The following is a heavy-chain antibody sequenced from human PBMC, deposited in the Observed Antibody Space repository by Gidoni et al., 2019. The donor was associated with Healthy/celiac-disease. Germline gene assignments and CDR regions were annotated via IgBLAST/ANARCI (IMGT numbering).Heavy chain of an antibody. CDR3: AKDVDIVATTHFDY. Sequence: EVQLVESGGGLVQPGRSLRLSCAASGFTFDAYAMHWVRQAPGKGLEWVSGISWNSGSIGYADSVKGRFTISRDNAKNSLYLQMNSLRAEDTALYYCAKDVDIVATTHFDYWGQGTLVTVSS. CDR2: ISWNSGSI. D-gene: IGHD5-12*01. V-gene: IGHV3-9*01. CDR1: GFTFDAYA. J-gene: IGHJ4*02.